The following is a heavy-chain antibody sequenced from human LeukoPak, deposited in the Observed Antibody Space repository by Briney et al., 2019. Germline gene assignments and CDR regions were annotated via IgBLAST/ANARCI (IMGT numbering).Heavy chain of an antibody. D-gene: IGHD2-21*01. CDR1: GFTFNNYA. CDR2: ISASGSIT. CDR3: ARPASCNGDTCYRIDY. J-gene: IGHJ4*02. V-gene: IGHV3-23*01. Sequence: GGSLRLSCVASGFTFNNYAMRWVRQAPGKGLEWVSAISASGSITYYAGSVKGRFTISRDNSKNTLYLQMNSLRAEDTALYYCARPASCNGDTCYRIDYWGQGTLVTVSS.